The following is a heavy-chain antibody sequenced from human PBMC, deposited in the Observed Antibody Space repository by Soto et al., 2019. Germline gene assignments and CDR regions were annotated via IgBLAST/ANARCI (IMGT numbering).Heavy chain of an antibody. Sequence: GGSLRLSCAASGFTFSSYAMHWVRQAPGKGLEWVAVISYDGSNKYYADSVKGRFTISRDNSKNTLYLQMNSLRAEDTAVYYCARDSGWLGSIGFDYWGQGTLVTVSS. V-gene: IGHV3-30-3*01. CDR3: ARDSGWLGSIGFDY. CDR1: GFTFSSYA. J-gene: IGHJ4*02. D-gene: IGHD6-19*01. CDR2: ISYDGSNK.